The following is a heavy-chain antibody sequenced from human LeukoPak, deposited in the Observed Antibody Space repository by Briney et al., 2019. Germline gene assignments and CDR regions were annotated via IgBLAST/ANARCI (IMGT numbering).Heavy chain of an antibody. CDR1: GFSFGIYW. CDR3: ARNEDYSDSTGYYSTFYLDS. CDR2: INEDGSEK. V-gene: IGHV3-7*01. J-gene: IGHJ4*02. Sequence: PGGSLRLSCAGTGFSFGIYWMSWVRQAPGKGLEWVANINEDGSEKHYVDSVKGRFTISRDNGKNAVHLEMNSLRVEDTAVYYCARNEDYSDSTGYYSTFYLDSWGQGTLVTVSS. D-gene: IGHD3-22*01.